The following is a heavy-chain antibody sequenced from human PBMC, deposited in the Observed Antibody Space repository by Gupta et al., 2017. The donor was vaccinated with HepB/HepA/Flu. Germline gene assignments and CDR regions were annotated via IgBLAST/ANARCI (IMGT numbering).Heavy chain of an antibody. Sequence: EVQLVESGGGLVQPGGSLRLSCAASGFTFRNYWMNWVRQTPEKGLEWVANIKPDGSGKSYVDSVKGRFTVSRDNAKNSLWLQMNSLTAEGTAVYYCAAWGVTNYWGQGTLVTVSS. CDR1: GFTFRNYW. CDR3: AAWGVTNY. CDR2: IKPDGSGK. J-gene: IGHJ4*02. D-gene: IGHD3-16*01. V-gene: IGHV3-7*01.